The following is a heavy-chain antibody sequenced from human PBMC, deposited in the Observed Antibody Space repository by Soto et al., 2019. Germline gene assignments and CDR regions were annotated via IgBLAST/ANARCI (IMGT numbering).Heavy chain of an antibody. V-gene: IGHV4-59*01. D-gene: IGHD3-3*01. CDR2: SYYTGST. J-gene: IGHJ5*02. Sequence: SETLSLTXTISGGAISTYYWSWIRQPPGKGLEWIGYSYYTGSTIYNPSLRSRVTISVDTSKNEFSLELRSVTAADTALYYCARHLYDFGGWFDPWGQGTLVTVSS. CDR3: ARHLYDFGGWFDP. CDR1: GGAISTYY.